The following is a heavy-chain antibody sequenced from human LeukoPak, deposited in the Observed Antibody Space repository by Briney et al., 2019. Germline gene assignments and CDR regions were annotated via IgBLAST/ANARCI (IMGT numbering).Heavy chain of an antibody. Sequence: SETLSLTCTLSGGSISSNGFYWGWTRHPPGKGLEWMGCIYYSGKSYYYPSLKSRVTISVDTSKNRFSLKVSSVTAADTAVYYCVRHRGYNCGPSDHWGQGALVSVSS. V-gene: IGHV4-39*01. D-gene: IGHD1-1*01. CDR2: IYYSGKS. CDR1: GGSISSNGFY. CDR3: VRHRGYNCGPSDH. J-gene: IGHJ4*02.